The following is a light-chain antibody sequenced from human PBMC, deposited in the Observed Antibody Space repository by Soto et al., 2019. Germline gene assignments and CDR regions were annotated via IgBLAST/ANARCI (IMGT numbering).Light chain of an antibody. V-gene: IGLV4-69*01. CDR3: QTWGTGSAFVV. Sequence: QLVLTQSPPASASLGASVKLTCTLSSGHSNYAIAWHQQQPEKGPRYLMKVNSGGSHIKGDGIPDRFSGSSSGAERYLFISSLQSEDEADYYCQTWGTGSAFVVFGGGTQLTVL. J-gene: IGLJ7*01. CDR2: VNSGGSH. CDR1: SGHSNYA.